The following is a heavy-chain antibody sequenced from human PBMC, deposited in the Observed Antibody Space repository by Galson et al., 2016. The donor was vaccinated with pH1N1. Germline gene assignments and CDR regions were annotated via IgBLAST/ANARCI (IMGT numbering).Heavy chain of an antibody. D-gene: IGHD4-17*01. V-gene: IGHV2-5*01. CDR3: AHNNYGDYVNWFDP. CDR2: ICWNDEK. J-gene: IGHJ5*02. Sequence: PALVKPTQTLTLTCTVSGFSLDTSGVGVGWIRQPPGKALEWLGDICWNDEKRYSPSLRNSLTITKDASENQVVLTMTNVDPVDTATYYCAHNNYGDYVNWFDPWGQGTLVTVSS. CDR1: GFSLDTSGVG.